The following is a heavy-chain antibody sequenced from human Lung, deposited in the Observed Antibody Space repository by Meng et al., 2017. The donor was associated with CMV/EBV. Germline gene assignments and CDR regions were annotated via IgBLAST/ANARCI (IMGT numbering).Heavy chain of an antibody. Sequence: SGFTLNTYWMHWVRQAPGKGLVWVSRITSDGSSTTYADSVKGRFTISRDNAKNTLYLQMNSLGAEDTAVYYCAREYRLKYDSSGFDFWGQGTLVTVSS. CDR2: ITSDGSST. CDR3: AREYRLKYDSSGFDF. V-gene: IGHV3-74*01. D-gene: IGHD3-22*01. J-gene: IGHJ4*02. CDR1: GFTLNTYW.